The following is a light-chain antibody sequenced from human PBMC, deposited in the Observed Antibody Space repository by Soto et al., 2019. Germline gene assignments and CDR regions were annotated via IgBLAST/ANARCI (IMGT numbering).Light chain of an antibody. CDR2: AAS. J-gene: IGKJ5*01. Sequence: DIQMTQSPSSLSASVVDRVTITCRASQSISDYLNWYQQKPGKAPNLLIYAASTLQSGVPSRFSASGSGADFTLTIRSLQPEDFATYFCQQTHITPFTFGQGTRLEIK. CDR1: QSISDY. CDR3: QQTHITPFT. V-gene: IGKV1-39*01.